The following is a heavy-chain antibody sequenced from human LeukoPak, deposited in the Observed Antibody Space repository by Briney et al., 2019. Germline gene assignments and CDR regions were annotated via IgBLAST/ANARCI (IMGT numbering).Heavy chain of an antibody. V-gene: IGHV1-46*01. Sequence: ASVKVSCKASGYTFTSNYIHWARQAPGQGLEWMGMIYPRDGSTSYAQKFQGRVTVTRDTSTSTVHMELSGLRSEDTAVYYRARDQEGFDYWGQGTLVTVSS. CDR2: IYPRDGST. CDR3: ARDQEGFDY. J-gene: IGHJ4*02. CDR1: GYTFTSNY.